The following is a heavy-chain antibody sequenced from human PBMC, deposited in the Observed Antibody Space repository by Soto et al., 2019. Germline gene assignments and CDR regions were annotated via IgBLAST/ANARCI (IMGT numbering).Heavy chain of an antibody. D-gene: IGHD5-18*01. CDR2: ISYGGST. J-gene: IGHJ4*02. CDR3: SRGILV. V-gene: IGHV4-31*03. CDR1: GGSINSGGYS. Sequence: QVQLQESGPGLVKPSQTLSLTCTVSGGSINSGGYSWSWIRQHPGKGLAWIGCISYGGSTSYNPTLKSRFTISVDTSKNQFSLKLTSVAAADTAVYYCSRGILVWGQGAVITVSS.